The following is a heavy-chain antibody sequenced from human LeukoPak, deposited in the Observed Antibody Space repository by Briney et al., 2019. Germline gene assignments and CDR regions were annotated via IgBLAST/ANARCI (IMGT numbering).Heavy chain of an antibody. CDR3: VKGVTLIQLRLHYFDY. J-gene: IGHJ4*02. CDR2: ISGSGHSI. D-gene: IGHD5-18*01. CDR1: GFTFSSYA. V-gene: IGHV3-23*01. Sequence: GGSLRLSCAASGFTFSSYAMSWVRQAPGKGLEWVSAISGSGHSIYYADSVKGRFTISRDNSKNTLYLQMNSLRAEDTAVYYCVKGVTLIQLRLHYFDYWGQGSLVTVSS.